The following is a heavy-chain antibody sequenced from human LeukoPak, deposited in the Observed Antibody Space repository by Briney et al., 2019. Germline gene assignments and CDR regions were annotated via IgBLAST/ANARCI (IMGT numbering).Heavy chain of an antibody. Sequence: PGGSLRLSCAASGFTFSSYAMTWVRQAPGKGLEWVSANSTSGDSTYYADSVRGRFTISRDNSKNTLYLQMTSLRAEDTAVYYCARKVYHRFDYWGQGTLVTVSS. CDR1: GFTFSSYA. V-gene: IGHV3-23*01. D-gene: IGHD2-2*01. CDR2: NSTSGDST. CDR3: ARKVYHRFDY. J-gene: IGHJ4*02.